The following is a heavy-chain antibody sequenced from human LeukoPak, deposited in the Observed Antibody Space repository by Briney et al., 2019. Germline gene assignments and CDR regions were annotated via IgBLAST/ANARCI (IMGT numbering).Heavy chain of an antibody. CDR3: ARAYGGSAEYFQH. D-gene: IGHD4-23*01. CDR1: GGSISSGGYY. J-gene: IGHJ1*01. CDR2: IYYSGST. V-gene: IGHV4-31*03. Sequence: SQTLSLTCTVSGGSISSGGYYWSWIRQHPGKGLEWIGYIYYSGSTNYNPSLKSRVTISVDTSKNQFSLKLSSVTAADTAVYYCARAYGGSAEYFQHWGQGTLVTVSS.